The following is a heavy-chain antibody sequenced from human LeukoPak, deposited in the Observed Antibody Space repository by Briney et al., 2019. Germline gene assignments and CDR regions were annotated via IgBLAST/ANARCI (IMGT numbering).Heavy chain of an antibody. CDR1: GYTFTGYY. CDR2: INPNSGGT. D-gene: IGHD5-12*01. CDR3: ARGWSSGYDEFHY. J-gene: IGHJ4*02. Sequence: ASVRVSCKASGYTFTGYYMHWVRQAPGQGLERMGWINPNSGGTNYAQKFQGRVTMTRDTSISTAYMELSRLRSDDTAVYYCARGWSSGYDEFHYWGQGTLVTVSS. V-gene: IGHV1-2*02.